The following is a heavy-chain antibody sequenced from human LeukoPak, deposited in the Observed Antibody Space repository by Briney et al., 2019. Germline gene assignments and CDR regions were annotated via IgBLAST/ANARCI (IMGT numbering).Heavy chain of an antibody. Sequence: GGSLRLSCVASGFIFSDYYMSWIRQTPGKGLEWISYISNSDNDIYYAGSVKGRFTISRDNTRNSLFPQMNSLRPDDTAVYYCASGSSSVGYWGQGTLVTVSP. V-gene: IGHV3-11*01. D-gene: IGHD6-6*01. CDR3: ASGSSSVGY. CDR1: GFIFSDYY. J-gene: IGHJ4*02. CDR2: ISNSDNDI.